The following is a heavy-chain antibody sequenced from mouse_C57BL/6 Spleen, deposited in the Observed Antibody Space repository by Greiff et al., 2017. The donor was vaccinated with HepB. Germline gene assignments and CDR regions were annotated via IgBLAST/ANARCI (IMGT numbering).Heavy chain of an antibody. D-gene: IGHD2-4*01. Sequence: QVQLQQPGAELVKPGASVKLSCKASGYTFTSYWMHWVKQRPGQGLEWIGMIHPNSGSTNYKEKFKSKATLTVDKSSSTAYVQLSSLTSEDSAAYYCALYDYDGAYWGQGTLVTVSA. V-gene: IGHV1-64*01. CDR1: GYTFTSYW. J-gene: IGHJ3*01. CDR2: IHPNSGST. CDR3: ALYDYDGAY.